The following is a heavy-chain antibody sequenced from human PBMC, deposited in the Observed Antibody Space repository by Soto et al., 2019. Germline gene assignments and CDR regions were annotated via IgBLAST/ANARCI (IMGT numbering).Heavy chain of an antibody. J-gene: IGHJ4*02. CDR1: GYTFTSYG. D-gene: IGHD6-19*01. Sequence: ASVKVSCKASGYTFTSYGISWVRQAPGQGLEWMGWISAYNGNTNYAQKFQGRVTMTRNTAISTAYMELSSLRSEDTAVYYCARARPGMVYSSGWSPVGGIDYWGQGTLVTVSS. CDR2: ISAYNGNT. V-gene: IGHV1-18*01. CDR3: ARARPGMVYSSGWSPVGGIDY.